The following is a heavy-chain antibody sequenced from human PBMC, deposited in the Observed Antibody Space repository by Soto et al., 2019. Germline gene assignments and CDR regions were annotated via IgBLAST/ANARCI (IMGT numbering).Heavy chain of an antibody. Sequence: SETLSLTCTVSGGSISSSSYYWGWIRQPPGKGLEWIGSIYYSGSTYYNPSLKSRVTISVDTSKNQFSLKLSSVTAADTAVYYCARRSGSGYVDWFDPWGQGTLVTVSS. CDR2: IYYSGST. V-gene: IGHV4-39*01. J-gene: IGHJ5*02. D-gene: IGHD5-12*01. CDR1: GGSISSSSYY. CDR3: ARRSGSGYVDWFDP.